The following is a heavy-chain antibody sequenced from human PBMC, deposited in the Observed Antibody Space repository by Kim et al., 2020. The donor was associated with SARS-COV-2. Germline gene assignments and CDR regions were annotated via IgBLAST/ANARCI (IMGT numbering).Heavy chain of an antibody. CDR3: AKDRARGDSGSYSTPFDY. V-gene: IGHV3-23*01. CDR2: ISGSGGST. J-gene: IGHJ4*02. D-gene: IGHD3-10*01. CDR1: GFTFSSYA. Sequence: GGSLRLSCAASGFTFSSYAMSWVRQAPGKGLEWVSAISGSGGSTYYADSVKGRFTISRDNSKNTLYLQMNSLRAEDPAVYYCAKDRARGDSGSYSTPFDYWGQGTLVSVSS.